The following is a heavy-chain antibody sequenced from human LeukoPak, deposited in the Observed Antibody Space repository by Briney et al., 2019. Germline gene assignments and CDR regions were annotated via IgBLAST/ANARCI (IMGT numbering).Heavy chain of an antibody. CDR2: ISSSSSYI. J-gene: IGHJ4*02. D-gene: IGHD6-19*01. V-gene: IGHV3-21*05. CDR3: ARESGVAVAGTGFDY. CDR1: GFTFSSYS. Sequence: PGGSLRLSCAASGFTFSSYSMNWVRQAPGKGLEWVSYISSSSSYIYYADSVKGRFTISRDNAKNSLYLQMNSLRAEDTAVYYCARESGVAVAGTGFDYWGQGTLVTVSS.